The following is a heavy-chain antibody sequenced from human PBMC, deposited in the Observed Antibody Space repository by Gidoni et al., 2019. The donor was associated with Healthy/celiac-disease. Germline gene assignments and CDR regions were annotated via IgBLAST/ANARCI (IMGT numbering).Heavy chain of an antibody. D-gene: IGHD3-3*01. Sequence: QVQLVESGGGVVQPGCSLRLSCAASGFTFSSYGMPWVRQAPGKGLEWVAVISYDGSNKYYADSVKCRFTISRDNSKNTLYLQMNSLRAEDTAVYYCAKDLSPYDFCSVYFDYWGQGTLVTVSS. J-gene: IGHJ4*02. CDR2: ISYDGSNK. CDR1: GFTFSSYG. V-gene: IGHV3-30*18. CDR3: AKDLSPYDFCSVYFDY.